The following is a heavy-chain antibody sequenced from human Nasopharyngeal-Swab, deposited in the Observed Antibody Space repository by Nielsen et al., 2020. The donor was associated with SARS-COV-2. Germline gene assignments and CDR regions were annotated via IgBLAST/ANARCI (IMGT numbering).Heavy chain of an antibody. CDR3: TAAESGYYYYYGMDV. D-gene: IGHD6-13*01. V-gene: IGHV4-38-2*02. Sequence: SETLSLTCTVSGYSISSGYYWGWIRQPPGKGLEWIGSIYHSGSTYYNPSLKSRVTISVDTSKNQFSLKLSSVTAADTAVYYCTAAESGYYYYYGMDVWGQGTTVTVSS. J-gene: IGHJ6*02. CDR2: IYHSGST. CDR1: GYSISSGYY.